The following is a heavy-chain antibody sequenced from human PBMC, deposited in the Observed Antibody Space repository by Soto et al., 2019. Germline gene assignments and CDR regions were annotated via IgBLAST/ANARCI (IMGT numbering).Heavy chain of an antibody. V-gene: IGHV4-61*05. Sequence: SETLSLTCTVADGSIRSSSYYWGWIRQPPGKGLEWIGYIYDSGSTNYNPSLKSRVTISVDTSKNQFSLKLTSVTAADTAVYYCAAPPRYWGQGTLVTVSS. D-gene: IGHD6-6*01. CDR3: AAPPRY. CDR2: IYDSGST. J-gene: IGHJ4*02. CDR1: DGSIRSSSYY.